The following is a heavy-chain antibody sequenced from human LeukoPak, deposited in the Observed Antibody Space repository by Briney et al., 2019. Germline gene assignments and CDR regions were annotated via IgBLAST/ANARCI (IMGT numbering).Heavy chain of an antibody. CDR1: GFTFSSYG. CDR2: ISYDGSNK. J-gene: IGHJ6*04. Sequence: GRSLRLSCAATGFTFSSYGMHWVRQAPGKGLEWVAVISYDGSNKYYADSVKGRFTISRDNSKNTLYLQMNSLRAEDTAVYYCAKVLSVGMDVWGKGTTVTVSS. CDR3: AKVLSVGMDV. V-gene: IGHV3-30*18. D-gene: IGHD2/OR15-2a*01.